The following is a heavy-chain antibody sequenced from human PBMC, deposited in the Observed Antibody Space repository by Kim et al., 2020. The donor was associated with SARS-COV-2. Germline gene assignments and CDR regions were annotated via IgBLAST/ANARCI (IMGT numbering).Heavy chain of an antibody. CDR3: AKDLGRMGSSGTEFDP. D-gene: IGHD3-10*01. V-gene: IGHV3-23*03. Sequence: SVKGRFTISRDNSKHTLYLQMNSLRAEDTAVYYCAKDLGRMGSSGTEFDPWGQGTLVTVSS. J-gene: IGHJ5*02.